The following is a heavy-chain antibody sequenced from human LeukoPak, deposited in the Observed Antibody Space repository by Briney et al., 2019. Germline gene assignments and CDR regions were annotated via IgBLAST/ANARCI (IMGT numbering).Heavy chain of an antibody. CDR3: VRGPPEHPQGY. Sequence: ASVKVSCKASGYTFTTYDINWVRQATGQGLEWMGWMNPNSGNTDYAQKFQGRVTMTRNTSITTAFMELNNLRSEDTAVYYCVRGPPEHPQGYWGQGTLVTVSS. V-gene: IGHV1-8*01. D-gene: IGHD1-14*01. CDR2: MNPNSGNT. J-gene: IGHJ4*02. CDR1: GYTFTTYD.